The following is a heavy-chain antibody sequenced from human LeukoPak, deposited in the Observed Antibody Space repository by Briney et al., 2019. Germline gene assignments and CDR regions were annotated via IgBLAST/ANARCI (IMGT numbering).Heavy chain of an antibody. CDR3: ANGGYTSSWYVVDY. J-gene: IGHJ4*02. D-gene: IGHD6-13*01. CDR1: GFTFTSNG. V-gene: IGHV3-30*18. CDR2: ILYVGSKK. Sequence: PGGSPRLSCAAPGFTFTSNGKQWGRPGPGKGRGRGAVILYVGSKKYSAHSVKGRFTISRDNSKNTLYLQMSSLRPEDTAVYYCANGGYTSSWYVVDYWGQGTLVTVS.